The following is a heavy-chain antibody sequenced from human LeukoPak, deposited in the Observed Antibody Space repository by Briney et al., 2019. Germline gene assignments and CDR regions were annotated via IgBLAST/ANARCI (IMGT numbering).Heavy chain of an antibody. Sequence: GASVKVSCKASGYTFTDYYIHWVRQAPGQGLEWMGWISPNSGDTNYAQKFQGRVTMTRDTSINTAYMELSRLTSDDTALYYCARNYGGTSKYFDYWGQGTPVTVSS. D-gene: IGHD4-23*01. CDR3: ARNYGGTSKYFDY. V-gene: IGHV1-2*02. CDR2: ISPNSGDT. CDR1: GYTFTDYY. J-gene: IGHJ4*02.